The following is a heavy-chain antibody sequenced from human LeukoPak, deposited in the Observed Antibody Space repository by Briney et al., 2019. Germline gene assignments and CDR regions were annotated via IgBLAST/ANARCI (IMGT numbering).Heavy chain of an antibody. CDR2: INHSEST. CDR3: AREGYCSGGSCDNWFDP. V-gene: IGHV4-30-2*01. D-gene: IGHD2-15*01. Sequence: PSQTLSLTCAVAGRSLSSGGYSWSWLRQPPGKGLEWFGYINHSESTYYNPSLKSRVTISVDRSKNQFSLNLSSVTAADTAVYYCAREGYCSGGSCDNWFDPWGQGTLVTVSS. CDR1: GRSLSSGGYS. J-gene: IGHJ5*02.